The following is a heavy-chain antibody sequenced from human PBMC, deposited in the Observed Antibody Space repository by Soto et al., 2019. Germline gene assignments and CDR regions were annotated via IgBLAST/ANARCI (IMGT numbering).Heavy chain of an antibody. CDR1: AITFSGSA. CDR3: TRRVTIFGVVIDY. Sequence: WSLRLSCAAAAITFSGSAMHWVRQASGEGLEWVGRSRSKANSYATAYAASVKGRFTISRDDSKNTAYLQMNSLTTEDTAVYYCTRRVTIFGVVIDYWGQGTLVTASS. J-gene: IGHJ4*02. V-gene: IGHV3-73*01. D-gene: IGHD3-3*01. CDR2: SRSKANSYAT.